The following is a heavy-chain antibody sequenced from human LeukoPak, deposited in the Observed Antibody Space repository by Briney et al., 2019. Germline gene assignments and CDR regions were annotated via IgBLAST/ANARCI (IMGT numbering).Heavy chain of an antibody. CDR1: GYSFTSYW. D-gene: IGHD3-9*01. J-gene: IGHJ4*02. V-gene: IGHV5-51*01. CDR3: ARGSLTYYDILTGYYIGPFDY. CDR2: IYPGDSDT. Sequence: GESLKISCKGSGYSFTSYWIGWLRQMPGKGLEWMGIIYPGDSDTRYSPSFQGQVTISADKSISTAYLQWSSLKASDTAMYYCARGSLTYYDILTGYYIGPFDYWGQGTLVTVSS.